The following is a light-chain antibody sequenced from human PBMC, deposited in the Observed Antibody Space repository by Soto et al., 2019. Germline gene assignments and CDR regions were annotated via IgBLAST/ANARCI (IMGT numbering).Light chain of an antibody. CDR1: QSIGGF. J-gene: IGKJ4*01. Sequence: EIVLTQSPATLSLSPGERATLFCRASQSIGGFLAWYQQRPGQAPRLLIYEASNRPTGIPARFSGSGSGTDFTLTISSLEPEDFATYYCQQYNSYSPLTFGGGTKV. V-gene: IGKV3-11*01. CDR2: EAS. CDR3: QQYNSYSPLT.